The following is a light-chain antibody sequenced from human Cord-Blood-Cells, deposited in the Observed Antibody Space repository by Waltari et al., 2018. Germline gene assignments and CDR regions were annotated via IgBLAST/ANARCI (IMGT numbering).Light chain of an antibody. CDR1: QSVLYSSNNKNY. Sequence: DIVMTQSPDSLAVSLGERATINCKSSQSVLYSSNNKNYLAGYQKKPGQPPRLLIYWAATRESGVPDRFSGSGSGTDFTLTISSLQAEDVAVYYCQQYYSTPWTFGQGTKVEIK. CDR3: QQYYSTPWT. V-gene: IGKV4-1*01. J-gene: IGKJ1*01. CDR2: WAA.